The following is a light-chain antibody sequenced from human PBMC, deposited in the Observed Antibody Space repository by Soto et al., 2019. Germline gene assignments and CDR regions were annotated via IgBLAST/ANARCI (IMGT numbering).Light chain of an antibody. CDR3: QQLNRYPFT. J-gene: IGKJ3*01. CDR2: AAS. CDR1: QGLNSY. V-gene: IGKV1-9*01. Sequence: DFQLTQSPSFLSASVGDRVTITCRASQGLNSYLAWYQQKPGKAPKLLIYAASTLQSGVPSRFSGSGSGTEFTLPITSLQPEDFATYYCQQLNRYPFTFGPGTKVDIK.